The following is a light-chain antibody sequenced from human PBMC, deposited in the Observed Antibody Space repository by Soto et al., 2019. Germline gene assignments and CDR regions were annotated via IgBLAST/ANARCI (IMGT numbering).Light chain of an antibody. V-gene: IGKV1-9*01. CDR3: QQVNSYPLT. Sequence: DIQLTQSPSFLSASVGDIVTITCRASQDIANYLAWYQQKPGKAPKFLIYATSTFQSGLPSRFSGSGSGTEFTLTISSLQPEDFATYYCQQVNSYPLTFGGGTKVDI. J-gene: IGKJ4*01. CDR1: QDIANY. CDR2: ATS.